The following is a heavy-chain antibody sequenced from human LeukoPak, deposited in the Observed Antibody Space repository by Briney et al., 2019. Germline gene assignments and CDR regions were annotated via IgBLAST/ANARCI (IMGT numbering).Heavy chain of an antibody. D-gene: IGHD1-26*01. Sequence: PGGTLRLSCVASGFTLRSYGMNWVRQAPGKGLEWVSYISTTSYYIYYADSVKGRFTISRDDAKNSLYLQMNSLRAEDTAVYYCARDASGSSTGLIDSWGQGTLVTVSS. V-gene: IGHV3-21*01. CDR1: GFTLRSYG. J-gene: IGHJ4*02. CDR2: ISTTSYYI. CDR3: ARDASGSSTGLIDS.